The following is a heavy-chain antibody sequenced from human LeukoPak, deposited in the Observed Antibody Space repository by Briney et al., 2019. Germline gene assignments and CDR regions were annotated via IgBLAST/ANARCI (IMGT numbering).Heavy chain of an antibody. Sequence: GGSLRLSCAASGFIFSTSDMHWVRQAPGKGLEWLSFIQYDGSHENYSDSVKGRFTISRDNSRNTLYLQMYSLRPDDTAVYYCAKDLFLWGQGTVVTVSS. D-gene: IGHD2-21*01. CDR3: AKDLFL. V-gene: IGHV3-30*02. CDR2: IQYDGSHE. CDR1: GFIFSTSD. J-gene: IGHJ3*01.